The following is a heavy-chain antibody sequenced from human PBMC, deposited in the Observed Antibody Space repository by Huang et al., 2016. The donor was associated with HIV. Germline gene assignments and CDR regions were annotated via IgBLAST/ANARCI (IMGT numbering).Heavy chain of an antibody. CDR1: GYTFTSYG. J-gene: IGHJ6*02. Sequence: QVQLVQSGAEVKKPGASVKVSCKASGYTFTSYGISGVRQSPGQGLEWMGWISAYNGNTNYAQKLQGRVTMTTDTSTGTAYMELRSLGSDDTAVYYCARARGYYYYGMDVWGQGTTVTVSS. CDR2: ISAYNGNT. V-gene: IGHV1-18*04. CDR3: ARARGYYYYGMDV.